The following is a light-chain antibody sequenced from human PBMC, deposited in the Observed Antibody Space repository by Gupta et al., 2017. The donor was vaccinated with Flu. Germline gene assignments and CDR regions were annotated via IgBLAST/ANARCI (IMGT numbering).Light chain of an antibody. J-gene: IGKJ1*01. CDR1: QNIGTS. CDR2: AVS. CDR3: QQSYYNPRT. Sequence: DIQMTQSPSSLSASVGDRVTITCRASQNIGTSLNWYQQKPGEALKFLIYAVSSLQSGVPSRFSGSGSGTDFTLTITSLQPEDFATYFCQQSYYNPRTFGQGTKVEIK. V-gene: IGKV1-39*01.